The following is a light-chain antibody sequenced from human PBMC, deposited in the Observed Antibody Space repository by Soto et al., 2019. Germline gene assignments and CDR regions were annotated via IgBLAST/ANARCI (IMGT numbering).Light chain of an antibody. CDR2: DVS. J-gene: IGKJ1*01. CDR3: QQYGSSPT. CDR1: QSVSSNY. V-gene: IGKV3-20*01. Sequence: ETVLTQSPGTLSLSPGERATLSCRSSQSVSSNYLAWYQQKPGQAPRLLIYDVSSRATGIPDRFSGSGSGSDFTITISRLEPEDFAMYYCQQYGSSPTFGQGTKVEIK.